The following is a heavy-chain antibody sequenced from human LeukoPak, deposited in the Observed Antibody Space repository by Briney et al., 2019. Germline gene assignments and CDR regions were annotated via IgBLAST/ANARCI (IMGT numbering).Heavy chain of an antibody. J-gene: IGHJ5*02. CDR2: IIPIFGTA. CDR1: GYSFTSYY. V-gene: IGHV1-69*13. Sequence: ASVKVSCKASGYSFTSYYMHWVRQAPGQGLEWMGGIIPIFGTANYAQKFQGRVTITADESTGTAYMELSSLRSEDTAVYYCARDAGGYNKNWFDPWGQGTLVTVSS. CDR3: ARDAGGYNKNWFDP. D-gene: IGHD5-24*01.